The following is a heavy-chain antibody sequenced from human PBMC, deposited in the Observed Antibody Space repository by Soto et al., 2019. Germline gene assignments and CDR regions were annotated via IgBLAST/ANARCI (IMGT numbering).Heavy chain of an antibody. J-gene: IGHJ6*02. CDR2: INPSGGST. CDR1: GYTFTIYY. Sequence: ASVKVSCQASGYTFTIYYMHWLRQAPGQGLEWMGIINPSGGSTSYAQKFQGRVTMTRDTSTSTVYMELSSLRSEDTAVYYCARGSAAAGLHYYYYYGMDVWGQGTTVNVSS. V-gene: IGHV1-46*01. CDR3: ARGSAAAGLHYYYYYGMDV. D-gene: IGHD6-13*01.